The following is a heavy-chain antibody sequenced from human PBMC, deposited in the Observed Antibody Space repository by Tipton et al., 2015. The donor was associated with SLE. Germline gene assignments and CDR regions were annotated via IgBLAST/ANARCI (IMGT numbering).Heavy chain of an antibody. J-gene: IGHJ4*02. CDR1: GGTSRDYF. D-gene: IGHD3-16*02. CDR2: VSHRGTT. Sequence: TLSLTCAVYGGTSRDYFWSWIRQPPGKGLEWIGEVSHRGTTNYNPSLDSRVTISLDRFNNQFTLKMTSVTAADTAVYYCARVLGELSLYLDYWGQGTLVTVSS. V-gene: IGHV4-34*01. CDR3: ARVLGELSLYLDY.